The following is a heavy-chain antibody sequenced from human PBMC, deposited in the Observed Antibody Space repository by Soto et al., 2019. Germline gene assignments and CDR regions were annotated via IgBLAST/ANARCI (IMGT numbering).Heavy chain of an antibody. CDR2: VYSGGDT. CDR1: GFVVSNVY. CDR3: ALTTSWFDWYFDL. D-gene: IGHD3-10*01. Sequence: EVQLVETGGALVQPGGSLRLSCAVSGFVVSNVYMSWVRQAPGERLEWISVVYSGGDTYYADSVKGRFTISRDNSKNPVYLQMSRLRPDDTAVYYCALTTSWFDWYFDLWGRGTLVTVSS. J-gene: IGHJ2*01. V-gene: IGHV3-53*02.